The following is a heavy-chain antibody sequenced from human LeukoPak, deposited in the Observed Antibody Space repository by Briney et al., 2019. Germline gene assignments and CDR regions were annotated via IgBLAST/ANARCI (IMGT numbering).Heavy chain of an antibody. CDR3: ARDRPEIDS. V-gene: IGHV3-48*03. CDR1: GFTFSSHE. Sequence: GGSLRLSCAASGFTFSSHEMNWVCQAPGKGLEWVSYISSSGSTINYADSVKGRFTISRDNAKNSLYLQMNSLRAEDTAVYYCARDRPEIDSWGQGTLVTVSS. CDR2: ISSSGSTI. J-gene: IGHJ4*02.